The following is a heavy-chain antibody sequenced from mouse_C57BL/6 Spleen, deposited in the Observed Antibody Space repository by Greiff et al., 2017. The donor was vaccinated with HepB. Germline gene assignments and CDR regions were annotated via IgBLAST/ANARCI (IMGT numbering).Heavy chain of an antibody. CDR2: IDPSDSET. Sequence: VQLQQPGAELVRPGSSVKLSCKASGYTFTSYWMHWVKQRPIQGLEWIGNIDPSDSETHYNQKFKDKATLTVDKSSSTAYMQLSSLTSEDSAVYYCARPGDYGSSYRYFDVWGTGTTVTVSS. CDR1: GYTFTSYW. J-gene: IGHJ1*03. D-gene: IGHD1-1*01. V-gene: IGHV1-52*01. CDR3: ARPGDYGSSYRYFDV.